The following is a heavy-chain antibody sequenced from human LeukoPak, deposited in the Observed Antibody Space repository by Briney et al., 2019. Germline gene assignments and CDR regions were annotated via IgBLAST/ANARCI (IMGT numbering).Heavy chain of an antibody. J-gene: IGHJ3*02. D-gene: IGHD6-19*01. Sequence: PGGSLRLSCAASGFTFSSYSMNWVRQAPGKGLEWVSSISSSSSYIYYADSVKGRFTISRDNAKNSLYLQMNSLRAEDTAVYYCARDSSGGSGAFDIWGQGTMVTVSS. CDR2: ISSSSSYI. V-gene: IGHV3-21*01. CDR1: GFTFSSYS. CDR3: ARDSSGGSGAFDI.